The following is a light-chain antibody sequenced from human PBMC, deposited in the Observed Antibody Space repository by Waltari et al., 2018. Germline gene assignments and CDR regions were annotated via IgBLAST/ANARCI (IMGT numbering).Light chain of an antibody. CDR3: QQSSSTPPFT. V-gene: IGKV1-39*01. CDR1: QSISSY. Sequence: DIQMTQSPSSLSASVGDRVTITCRASQSISSYLNWYQQKPGKAPKLLIYAASSLQSGVPSRFSGSGSGTDFTLTINSLQPEDSATYYCQQSSSTPPFTFGPGTKVDIK. J-gene: IGKJ3*01. CDR2: AAS.